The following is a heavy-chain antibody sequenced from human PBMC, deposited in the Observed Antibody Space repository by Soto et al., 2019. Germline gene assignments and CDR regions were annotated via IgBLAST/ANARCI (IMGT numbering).Heavy chain of an antibody. CDR3: ARSKWPGDYYYYGMDV. Sequence: SETLSLTCAVYGGSFSGYYWSWIRQPPGKGLEWIGEINHSGSTNYNPSLESRVTISVDTSKNQFSLKLSSVTAADTAVYYCARSKWPGDYYYYGMDVWGQGTTVTVSS. J-gene: IGHJ6*02. V-gene: IGHV4-34*01. CDR2: INHSGST. CDR1: GGSFSGYY. D-gene: IGHD5-12*01.